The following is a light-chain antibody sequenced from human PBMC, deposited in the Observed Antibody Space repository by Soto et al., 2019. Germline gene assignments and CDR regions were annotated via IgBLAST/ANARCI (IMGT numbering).Light chain of an antibody. V-gene: IGKV1-16*01. Sequence: DIQMTQSPSSLSASVGDRVTITCRASQGISNYLAWFQQKPGKVPTRLIYAASSLHSGVPSRFSGSGAGTEFTLTISSLQPEDIATDFCQQYDDLTITFGQGTRLENK. J-gene: IGKJ5*01. CDR1: QGISNY. CDR3: QQYDDLTIT. CDR2: AAS.